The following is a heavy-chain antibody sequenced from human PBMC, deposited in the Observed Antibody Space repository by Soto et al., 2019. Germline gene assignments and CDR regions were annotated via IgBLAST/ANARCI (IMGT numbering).Heavy chain of an antibody. D-gene: IGHD3-10*01. CDR2: IWYDGSNE. CDR3: ARVQGGWYGSGSYQGMDV. J-gene: IGHJ6*02. CDR1: GFTFSNYG. Sequence: QVQLVESGGGVVQPGRSLRLSCAASGFTFSNYGMHWVRQAPGKGLEWVAVIWYDGSNEYYADSVKGRFTISRDNSKNTLYLQMNSLRAEDTAVYYCARVQGGWYGSGSYQGMDVWGQETTVTVSS. V-gene: IGHV3-33*01.